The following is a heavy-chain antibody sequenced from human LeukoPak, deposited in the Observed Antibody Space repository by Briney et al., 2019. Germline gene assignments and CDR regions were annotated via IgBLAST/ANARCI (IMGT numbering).Heavy chain of an antibody. J-gene: IGHJ3*02. D-gene: IGHD1-1*01. Sequence: SETLSLTCTVSGGSISSYYWSWIRQPPGKGLEWIGYIYYSGSTNYNPSLKSRVTISVDTSKNQFSLKLSSVTAADTAVYYCASPSTTGTVDDAFDIWGQGTMVTVSS. CDR1: GGSISSYY. CDR2: IYYSGST. V-gene: IGHV4-59*08. CDR3: ASPSTTGTVDDAFDI.